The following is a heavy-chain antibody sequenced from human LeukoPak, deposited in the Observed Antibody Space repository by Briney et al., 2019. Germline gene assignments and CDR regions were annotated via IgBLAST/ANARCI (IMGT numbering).Heavy chain of an antibody. D-gene: IGHD2-2*02. CDR2: IIPIFGTA. J-gene: IGHJ6*03. CDR1: GGTFSSYA. CDR3: ARAIPQRYYVDV. V-gene: IGHV1-69*05. Sequence: SVKVSCKASGGTFSSYAISWVRQAPGQGLEWMGGIIPIFGTANYAQKFQGRVTITTDESTSTAYMELSSLRSEDTAVYYCARAIPQRYYVDVWGKGTTVTVSS.